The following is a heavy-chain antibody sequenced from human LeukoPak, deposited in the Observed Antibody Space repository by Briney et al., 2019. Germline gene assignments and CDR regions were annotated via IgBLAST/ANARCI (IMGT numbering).Heavy chain of an antibody. D-gene: IGHD6-6*01. V-gene: IGHV3-74*01. J-gene: IGHJ5*02. CDR1: GFTFSSYW. Sequence: PGGSLRLPCAASGFTFSSYWMHWVRQAPGKGLVWVSRINTDGSSTTYADSVKGRFTISRDNAKNTLYLQMNSLRAEDTAVYYCASLQLSSSAPPWGQGTLVTVSS. CDR2: INTDGSST. CDR3: ASLQLSSSAPP.